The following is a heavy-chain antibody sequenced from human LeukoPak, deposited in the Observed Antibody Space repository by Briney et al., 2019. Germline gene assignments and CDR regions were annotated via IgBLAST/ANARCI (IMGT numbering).Heavy chain of an antibody. CDR3: ARGKGGPFKY. J-gene: IGHJ4*02. Sequence: PGGSLRLSCAASGFTFRGYAMHWVRQAPGKGLEWVAALSFDETYKFYADSVKGRFIISRDNSNNTLSLEMNSLRTEDTAVYFCARGKGGPFKYWGQGTLVTVSS. D-gene: IGHD2-15*01. CDR2: LSFDETYK. CDR1: GFTFRGYA. V-gene: IGHV3-30*01.